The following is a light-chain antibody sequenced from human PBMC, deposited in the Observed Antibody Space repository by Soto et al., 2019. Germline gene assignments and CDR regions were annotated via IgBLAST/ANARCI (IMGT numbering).Light chain of an antibody. Sequence: DIQMTQSPSTLSGSVGDRVTITCRASQTISSWLAWYQQKPGKAPKLLIYKASTLKSGVPSRFSGSGSGTDFILTISSLQPDDFATYYCQYYAGVWTFGQGTRLEIK. V-gene: IGKV1-5*03. CDR1: QTISSW. J-gene: IGKJ5*01. CDR2: KAS. CDR3: QYYAGVWT.